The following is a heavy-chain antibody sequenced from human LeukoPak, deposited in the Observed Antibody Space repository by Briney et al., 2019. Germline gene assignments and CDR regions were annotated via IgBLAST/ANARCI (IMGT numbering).Heavy chain of an antibody. V-gene: IGHV1-46*01. CDR2: INPSGGST. D-gene: IGHD6-6*01. CDR3: ARALPQLVRWFDP. CDR1: GYTFTSYY. Sequence: GASVKVSCKASGYTFTSYYMHWVRQAPGQGLEWMGIINPSGGSTSYAQEFQGRVTMTRDMSTSTVYMELSSLRSEDTAVYYCARALPQLVRWFDPWGQGTLVTVSS. J-gene: IGHJ5*02.